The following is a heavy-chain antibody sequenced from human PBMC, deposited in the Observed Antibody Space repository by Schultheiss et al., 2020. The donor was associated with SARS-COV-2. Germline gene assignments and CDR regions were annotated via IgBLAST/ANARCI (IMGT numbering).Heavy chain of an antibody. D-gene: IGHD3-10*01. CDR1: GFTFSSYD. CDR2: IYSGGST. V-gene: IGHV3-53*01. Sequence: GGSLRLSCAASGFTFSSYDMHWVRQAPGKGLEWVSVIYSGGSTYYADSVKGRFTISRDNSKNTLYLQMNSLRAEDTAVYYCAKVAPGSGSSPTAYWGQGTLVTVSS. J-gene: IGHJ4*02. CDR3: AKVAPGSGSSPTAY.